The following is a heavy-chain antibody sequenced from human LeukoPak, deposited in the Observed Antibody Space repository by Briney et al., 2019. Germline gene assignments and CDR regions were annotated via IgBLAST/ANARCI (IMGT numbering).Heavy chain of an antibody. Sequence: SETLSLTCTVSGGSISSGGYYWSWIRQPPGKGLEWIGNMFYSGSTNFNPSLKSRVTMSVDTAWDQFSLNLTSVTAADTAVYYCARDLGALKFDSWGQGTLVTVSS. CDR3: ARDLGALKFDS. CDR1: GGSISSGGYY. J-gene: IGHJ4*02. V-gene: IGHV4-61*08. D-gene: IGHD1-26*01. CDR2: MFYSGST.